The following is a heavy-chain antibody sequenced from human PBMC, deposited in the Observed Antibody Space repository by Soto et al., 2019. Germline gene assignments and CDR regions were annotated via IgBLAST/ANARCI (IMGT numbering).Heavy chain of an antibody. Sequence: GGSLRLSCAASGFIFTKYDMHWVRQATGKGLEWVSGIGTVGDTYYSASVKGRFTISRKDANDALFLQMNSLRAEDTAVYFCVSGNTGWNFWGQGTRVTVSS. V-gene: IGHV3-13*01. D-gene: IGHD6-19*01. CDR1: GFIFTKYD. J-gene: IGHJ4*02. CDR2: IGTVGDT. CDR3: VSGNTGWNF.